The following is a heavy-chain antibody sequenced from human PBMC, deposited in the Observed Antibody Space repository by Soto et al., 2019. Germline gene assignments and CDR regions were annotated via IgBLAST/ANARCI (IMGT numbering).Heavy chain of an antibody. J-gene: IGHJ6*02. CDR3: AGRAYSYGYYYYYYGMDV. Sequence: SETLSLTCAVYGGSFSGYYWSWIRQPPGKGLEWIGEINHSGSTNYNPSLKTRVTISVDTSKNRFSLNLSSVTAADTAVYCWAGRAYSYGYYYYYYGMDVWGQGTTVTVSS. CDR1: GGSFSGYY. V-gene: IGHV4-34*01. D-gene: IGHD5-18*01. CDR2: INHSGST.